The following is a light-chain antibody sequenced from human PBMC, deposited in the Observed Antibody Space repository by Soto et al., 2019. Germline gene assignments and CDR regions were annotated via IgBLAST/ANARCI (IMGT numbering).Light chain of an antibody. CDR1: QSVSRN. V-gene: IGKV3-15*01. CDR3: QQFYTWPLT. Sequence: DIVMPQSPATLSVSPGEGATLSCRASQSVSRNLAWYQQKPGQAPRLVLYHASTRATGIPDRFSGSGSGTEFTLTIASLQSEDFAVYYCQQFYTWPLTFGPGTKVDIK. J-gene: IGKJ3*01. CDR2: HAS.